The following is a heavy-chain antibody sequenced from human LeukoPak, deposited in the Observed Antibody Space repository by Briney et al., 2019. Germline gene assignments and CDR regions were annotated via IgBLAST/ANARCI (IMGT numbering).Heavy chain of an antibody. CDR2: ISSSSSTI. Sequence: GGSLRLSCAASGFTFSSYAMSWVRQAPGKGLEWVSYISSSSSTIYYADSVKGRFTISRDNAKNSLYLQMNSLRDEDTAVYYCATHPSMAYYYGSGSYYKGYHWGQGTLVTVSS. J-gene: IGHJ4*02. V-gene: IGHV3-48*02. CDR3: ATHPSMAYYYGSGSYYKGYH. CDR1: GFTFSSYA. D-gene: IGHD3-10*01.